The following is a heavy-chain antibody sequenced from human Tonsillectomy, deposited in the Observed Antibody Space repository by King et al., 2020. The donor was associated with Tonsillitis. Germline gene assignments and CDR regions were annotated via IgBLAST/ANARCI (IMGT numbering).Heavy chain of an antibody. CDR1: GVSVSSTY. J-gene: IGHJ4*02. CDR2: IYGDART. CDR3: ARGGWSSLDY. V-gene: IGHV3-66*01. D-gene: IGHD3-10*01. Sequence: QLVQPGGGLVHPGGSLRLACLASGVSVSSTYISWVRQTPGKGLEWISVIYGDARTFNAESVRARFTVHRDNSENMVYLQMNSLRVEDTAIYYCARGGWSSLDYWGQGTPVTVSS.